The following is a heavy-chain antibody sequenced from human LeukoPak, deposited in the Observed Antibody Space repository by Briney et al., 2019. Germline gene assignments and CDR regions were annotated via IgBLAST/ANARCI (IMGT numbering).Heavy chain of an antibody. D-gene: IGHD2-15*01. J-gene: IGHJ4*02. CDR2: INPDGGGS. Sequence: GGSLRLSCQASGFTFSNYAMSWVRRAPGKGLEWVSSINPDGGGSFFADSVKGRLSISRDDSRSVVYLQMNSLSAEDTAVYYCARSGVATCHYWGQGIQVTVSS. CDR3: ARSGVATCHY. V-gene: IGHV3-23*01. CDR1: GFTFSNYA.